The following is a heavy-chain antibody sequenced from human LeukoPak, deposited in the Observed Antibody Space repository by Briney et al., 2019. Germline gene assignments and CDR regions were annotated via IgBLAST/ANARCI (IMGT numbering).Heavy chain of an antibody. D-gene: IGHD3-22*01. Sequence: GGSLRLSCAASGFTFSSHAMTWVRQAPGKGLEWVSAITGGGDHTYYADSVKGRFTISRDNSKNTLYLQMNGLRAEDTAVYYCAKDRAIIVVVSIYDYWGQGTLVTVSS. J-gene: IGHJ4*02. CDR1: GFTFSSHA. CDR3: AKDRAIIVVVSIYDY. CDR2: ITGGGDHT. V-gene: IGHV3-23*01.